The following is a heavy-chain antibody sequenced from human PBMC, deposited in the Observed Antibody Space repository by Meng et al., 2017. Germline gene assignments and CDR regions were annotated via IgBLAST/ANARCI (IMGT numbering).Heavy chain of an antibody. CDR1: GGSISSYY. CDR3: AREKYSSSWYYAFDI. J-gene: IGHJ3*02. V-gene: IGHV4-4*07. D-gene: IGHD6-13*01. CDR2: IYTSGST. Sequence: QVQPKQSGPGLVKPSETLSLTCTVSGGSISSYYWSWIRQPAGKGLEWIGRIYTSGSTNYNPSLKSRVTMSVDTSKNQFSLKLSSVTAADTAVYYCAREKYSSSWYYAFDIWGQGTMVIVSS.